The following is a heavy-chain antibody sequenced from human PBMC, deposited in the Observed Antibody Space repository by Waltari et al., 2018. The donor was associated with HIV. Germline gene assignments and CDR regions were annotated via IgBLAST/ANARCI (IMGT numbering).Heavy chain of an antibody. J-gene: IGHJ5*02. CDR3: AREPYYYDSSGYHWFDP. CDR2: IYYSGST. CDR1: GCSISSSSYY. Sequence: QLQLQESGPGLVKPSETLSLTCTVSGCSISSSSYYWGWIRQPPGKGLEWIGSIYYSGSTYYNPSLKSRVTISVDTSKNQFSLKLSSVTAADTAVYYCAREPYYYDSSGYHWFDPWGQGTLVTVSS. V-gene: IGHV4-39*07. D-gene: IGHD3-22*01.